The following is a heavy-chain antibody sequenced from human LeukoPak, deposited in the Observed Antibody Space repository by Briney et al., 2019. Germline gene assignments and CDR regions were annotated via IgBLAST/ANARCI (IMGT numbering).Heavy chain of an antibody. J-gene: IGHJ4*02. Sequence: SETLSLTCTVSGGSISSGDYYWSWIRQPPGKGLEWIGYIYYSGSTYYNPSLKSRVTISVDTSKNQFSLELSSVTAADTAVYYCAGSVQDYYDSSGYFMYYFDYWGQGILVTVSS. V-gene: IGHV4-30-4*08. CDR2: IYYSGST. CDR1: GGSISSGDYY. D-gene: IGHD3-22*01. CDR3: AGSVQDYYDSSGYFMYYFDY.